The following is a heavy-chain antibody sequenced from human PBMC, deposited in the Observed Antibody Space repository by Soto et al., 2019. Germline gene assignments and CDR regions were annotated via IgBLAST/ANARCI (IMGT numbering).Heavy chain of an antibody. CDR3: ARLHGYCISSSCHGHYAMDV. CDR1: SASISSSSYT. Sequence: QLQLQESGPGLVKPSETLSLTCTVSSASISSSSYTWGWIRQPPGKGLEWIGSIYYSGTTYYNPSRNRRVTVPVGKSKNQFSLKVTSVTAADTAVYYCARLHGYCISSSCHGHYAMDVGGQGTTVTVSS. V-gene: IGHV4-39*01. CDR2: IYYSGTT. J-gene: IGHJ6*01. D-gene: IGHD2-2*01.